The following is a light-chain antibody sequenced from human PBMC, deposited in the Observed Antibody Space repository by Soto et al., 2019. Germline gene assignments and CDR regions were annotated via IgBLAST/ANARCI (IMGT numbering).Light chain of an antibody. CDR1: SRDVGAYNY. V-gene: IGLV2-8*01. J-gene: IGLJ2*01. CDR3: SSYAGSNTIV. CDR2: EVT. Sequence: QSVLTQPPSASGSPGQSVTVSCTGTSRDVGAYNYVSWYQQHPGKAPKLMIYEVTKRPSGVPDRFSGSKSGNTASLTVSGLQAEDEADYYCSSYAGSNTIVFGGGTKVTVL.